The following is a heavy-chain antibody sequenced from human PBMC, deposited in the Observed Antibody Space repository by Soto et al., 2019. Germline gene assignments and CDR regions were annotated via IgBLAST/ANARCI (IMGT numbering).Heavy chain of an antibody. V-gene: IGHV1-18*01. D-gene: IGHD2-8*01. J-gene: IGHJ6*02. CDR3: ARDPYHVLMVNAPNLYGMDV. Sequence: VASVKVSCKASGYTFTSYGISWVRQAPGQGLEWMGWISAYNGNTNYPQSLQGRLTMTTDTSTTTAYMELRNLRSDDTAVYYCARDPYHVLMVNAPNLYGMDVWGQGTTVTVSS. CDR2: ISAYNGNT. CDR1: GYTFTSYG.